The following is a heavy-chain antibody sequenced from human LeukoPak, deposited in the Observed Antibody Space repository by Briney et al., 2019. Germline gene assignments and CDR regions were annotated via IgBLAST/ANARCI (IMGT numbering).Heavy chain of an antibody. D-gene: IGHD1-1*01. CDR3: ATHTNFYYYYMDV. Sequence: GGSLRLSCAASGFIVSSNYMSWVRQAPGKGLEWVSVIYSGGNTYYADSVKGRFTISRDDSKNTLYLQMNSLRAEDTAVYYCATHTNFYYYYMDVWGKGTTVTVSS. J-gene: IGHJ6*03. V-gene: IGHV3-53*01. CDR2: IYSGGNT. CDR1: GFIVSSNY.